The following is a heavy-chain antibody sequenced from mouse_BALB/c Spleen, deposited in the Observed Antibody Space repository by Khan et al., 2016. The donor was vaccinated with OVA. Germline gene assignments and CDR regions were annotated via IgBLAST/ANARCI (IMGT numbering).Heavy chain of an antibody. CDR1: GYSFTGYF. CDR2: INPHIGET. V-gene: IGHV1-20*02. CDR3: ARTDGSDFDY. Sequence: EVKLMESGPELVKPGASVKISCKASGYSFTGYFMNWVMQSHGKSLEWIGRINPHIGETLYNQKFKGKATLTVDESSSTVYMELRSLASEDSAIYYCARTDGSDFDYWGQGTTLTVSS. J-gene: IGHJ2*01. D-gene: IGHD1-1*01.